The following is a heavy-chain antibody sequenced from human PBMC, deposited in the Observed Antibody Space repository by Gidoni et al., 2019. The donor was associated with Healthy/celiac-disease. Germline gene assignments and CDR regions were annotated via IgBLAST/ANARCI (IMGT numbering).Heavy chain of an antibody. CDR2: IWFDGSNK. V-gene: IGHV3-33*01. CDR3: ARDVRPNWGDDAFDI. D-gene: IGHD7-27*01. J-gene: IGHJ3*02. CDR1: GFTFSSYG. Sequence: QVQLVESGGGVVQPGRSLRLSCAASGFTFSSYGIHWVRQAPGKGLEWVAVIWFDGSNKFYADSVKGRFTISRDNSKNTLYLQMNSLRAEDMAVYYCARDVRPNWGDDAFDIWGQGTMVTVSS.